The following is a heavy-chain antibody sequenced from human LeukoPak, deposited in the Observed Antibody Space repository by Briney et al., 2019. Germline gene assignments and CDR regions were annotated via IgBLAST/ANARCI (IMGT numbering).Heavy chain of an antibody. CDR2: IRGDESRK. CDR1: GFSFSNYW. J-gene: IGHJ3*02. CDR3: ARDANYHVSSDYYDAFDI. Sequence: GGPLRLSCAASGFSFSNYWMSWLRQAPGKGLEWVADIRGDESRKYYLDSVTGRFTISRDNAKNSLYLQMNSLRAEDTAVYYCARDANYHVSSDYYDAFDIWGQGTMVTVSS. D-gene: IGHD3-22*01. V-gene: IGHV3-7*01.